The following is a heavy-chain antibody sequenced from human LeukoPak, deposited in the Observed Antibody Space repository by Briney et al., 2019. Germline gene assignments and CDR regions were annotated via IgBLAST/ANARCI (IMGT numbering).Heavy chain of an antibody. CDR2: INPNSGAT. CDR1: GYTFTGYY. J-gene: IGHJ3*02. V-gene: IGHV1-2*02. CDR3: AREDSSSWYLGDDAFDI. D-gene: IGHD6-13*01. Sequence: ASVKVSCKASGYTFTGYYMHWVRQAPGQGLEWMGWINPNSGATNYAQKFQGRVTMTRDTSISTAYMELSRLRSDDTAVYYCAREDSSSWYLGDDAFDIWGQGTMLTVSS.